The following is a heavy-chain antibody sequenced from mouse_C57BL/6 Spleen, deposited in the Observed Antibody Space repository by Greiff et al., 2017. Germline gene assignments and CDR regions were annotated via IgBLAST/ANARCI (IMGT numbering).Heavy chain of an antibody. V-gene: IGHV5-6*01. J-gene: IGHJ3*01. D-gene: IGHD2-3*01. CDR3: ARHDDGYYDWFAY. CDR2: ISSGGSYT. CDR1: GFTFSSYG. Sequence: DVHLVESGGDLVKPGGSLKLSCAASGFTFSSYGMSWVRQTPDKRLEWVATISSGGSYTYYPDSVKGRFTISRDNAKNTLYLQMSSLKSEDTAMYYCARHDDGYYDWFAYWGQGTLVTVSA.